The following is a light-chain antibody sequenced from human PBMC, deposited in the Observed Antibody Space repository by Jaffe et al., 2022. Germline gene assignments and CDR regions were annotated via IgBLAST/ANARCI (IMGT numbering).Light chain of an antibody. J-gene: IGKJ2*01. V-gene: IGKV2-30*02. Sequence: DVVVTQSPLSLPVTLGQPASISCTSSQSLVHSDGNTFLTWFQQRPGQSPRRLIYQVSKRDSGVPDRFSGSGSGTDFTLIISRVEAEDVGVYYCMQGLHWPYTFGQGTKLEIK. CDR1: QSLVHSDGNTF. CDR3: MQGLHWPYT. CDR2: QVS.